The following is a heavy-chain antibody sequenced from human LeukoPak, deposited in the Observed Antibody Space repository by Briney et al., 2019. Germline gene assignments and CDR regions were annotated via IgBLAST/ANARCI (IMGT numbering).Heavy chain of an antibody. V-gene: IGHV4-34*01. J-gene: IGHJ4*02. CDR2: INHRGSA. CDR3: ARGPD. CDR1: GGSFSGHY. Sequence: SETLSLTCAVYGGSFSGHYWGWIRQPPGKGLEWIGDINHRGSADYNPSLKSRVVLSVDTSKKQFSLRINSVTAADTAVYYCARGPDWGQGTLVIVSS.